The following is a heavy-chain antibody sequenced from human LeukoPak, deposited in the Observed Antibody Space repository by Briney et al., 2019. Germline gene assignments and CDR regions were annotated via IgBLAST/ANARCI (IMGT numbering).Heavy chain of an antibody. Sequence: ASVKVSCKASGYTFTGYYMHWVRQAPGQGLEWMGWINPNSGGTNYAQKFQGWVTMTRDTSISTAYMELSRLRSDDTAVYYCARGAERGYSYGVDYWGQGTLVTVSS. J-gene: IGHJ4*02. CDR2: INPNSGGT. D-gene: IGHD5-18*01. CDR1: GYTFTGYY. V-gene: IGHV1-2*04. CDR3: ARGAERGYSYGVDY.